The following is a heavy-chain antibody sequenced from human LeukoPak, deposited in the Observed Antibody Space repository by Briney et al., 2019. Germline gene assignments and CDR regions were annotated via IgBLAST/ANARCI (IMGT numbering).Heavy chain of an antibody. CDR3: ARGEYSSYYMDV. CDR1: GYTFTSYD. CDR2: INPNSGGT. Sequence: ASVKVSCKASGYTFTSYDINWVRQATGQGLEWMGWINPNSGGTNYAQKFQGRVTMTRDTSISTAFMELSRLRSDDTAVYYCARGEYSSYYMDVWGKGTTVTVSS. V-gene: IGHV1-2*02. J-gene: IGHJ6*03. D-gene: IGHD5-18*01.